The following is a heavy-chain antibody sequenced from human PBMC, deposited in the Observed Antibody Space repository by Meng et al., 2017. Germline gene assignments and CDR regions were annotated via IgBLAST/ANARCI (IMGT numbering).Heavy chain of an antibody. CDR2: SYYSSST. V-gene: IGHV4-31*01. Sequence: VRLQVEGPGPVMTPRALPLLFSVSAGFICSGGYNWCWSREHPGKGQGWTGFSYYSSSTYYNHSLKSLVTISVDASKNQFSLKLSSVTAADTAVYYCARAVTQLVLDIWGQGTMVTVSS. J-gene: IGHJ3*02. CDR1: AGFICSGGYN. CDR3: ARAVTQLVLDI. D-gene: IGHD4-17*01.